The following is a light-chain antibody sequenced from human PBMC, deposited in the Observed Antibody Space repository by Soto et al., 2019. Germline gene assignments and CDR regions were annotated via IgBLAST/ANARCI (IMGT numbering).Light chain of an antibody. Sequence: DIQMIQSTSSLSASVGDRVTITCRASQSISSYLNWYQQKPGKAPKLLIYAASSLQSGVPSRFSGSGSGTDFTLTISSLQPEDFATYYCQQSYSTPRTFGQGTKVDFK. CDR2: AAS. CDR3: QQSYSTPRT. CDR1: QSISSY. J-gene: IGKJ1*01. V-gene: IGKV1-39*01.